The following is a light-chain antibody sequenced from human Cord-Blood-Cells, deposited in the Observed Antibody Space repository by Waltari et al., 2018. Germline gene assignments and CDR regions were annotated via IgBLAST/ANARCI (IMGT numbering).Light chain of an antibody. CDR1: SSDDGGYNY. Sequence: QSALTQPRSVSGSPGQSVTISCTGTSSDDGGYNYVSWYQQHPGKAPKLMIYDVSKRPSGVPDLFSGSKSGNTASLTISGLQAEDEADYYCCSYAGSYTGVFGGGTKLTVL. V-gene: IGLV2-11*01. J-gene: IGLJ2*01. CDR2: DVS. CDR3: CSYAGSYTGV.